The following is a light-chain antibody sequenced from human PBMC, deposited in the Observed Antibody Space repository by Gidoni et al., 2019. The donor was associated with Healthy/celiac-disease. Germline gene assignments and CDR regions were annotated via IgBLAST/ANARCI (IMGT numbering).Light chain of an antibody. CDR2: GAS. J-gene: IGKJ2*01. V-gene: IGKV3-20*01. Sequence: IVFTQSPGTLSLSPGERATLSCRASQSVSSSYLAWYQQKPGQAPRLLIYGASSRATGIPDRFSGSGSGTEFTLTISRLEPEDFAVYYCQQYGSSPPYTFGQGTKLEIK. CDR1: QSVSSSY. CDR3: QQYGSSPPYT.